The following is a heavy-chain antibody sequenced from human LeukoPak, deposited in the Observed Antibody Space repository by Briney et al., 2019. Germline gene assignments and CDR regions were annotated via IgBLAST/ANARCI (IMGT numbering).Heavy chain of an antibody. J-gene: IGHJ4*02. V-gene: IGHV3-21*04. CDR3: AKTMGAIDHDC. D-gene: IGHD1-26*01. Sequence: GGSLRLSCAASGFTFSSYNMNWVRQSPGKGLEWVSSIGSVSSYMYHADSVKGRFTISRDNAKNSLFLQMNSLRAEDTAVYYCAKTMGAIDHDCWGQGTLVTVSS. CDR2: IGSVSSYM. CDR1: GFTFSSYN.